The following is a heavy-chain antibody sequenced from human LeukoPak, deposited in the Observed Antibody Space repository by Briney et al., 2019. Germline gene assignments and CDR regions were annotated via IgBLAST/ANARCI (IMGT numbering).Heavy chain of an antibody. CDR3: ARGLRFGSLYSYDNWFDP. CDR1: GGTFSSYA. CDR2: IIPIFGTA. D-gene: IGHD5-18*01. J-gene: IGHJ5*02. V-gene: IGHV1-69*05. Sequence: ASVKVSCEASGGTFSSYAISWVRQAPGQGLEWMGGIIPIFGTANYAQKFQGRVTITRNTSISTAYMELSSLRSEDTAVYYCARGLRFGSLYSYDNWFDPWGQGTLVTVSS.